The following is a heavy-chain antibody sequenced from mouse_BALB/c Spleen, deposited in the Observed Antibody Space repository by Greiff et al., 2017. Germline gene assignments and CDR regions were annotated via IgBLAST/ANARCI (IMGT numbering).Heavy chain of an antibody. CDR3: ARALWYLDY. V-gene: IGHV14-3*02. Sequence: VQLKESGAELVKPGASVKLSCTASGFNITDTYMHWVKQRPEQGLEWIGRIDPANGNTKYDPKFQGKATITADTSSNTAYLQLSSLTSEDTAVYYCARALWYLDYGGQGTTLTVSS. J-gene: IGHJ2*01. CDR1: GFNITDTY. D-gene: IGHD1-1*02. CDR2: IDPANGNT.